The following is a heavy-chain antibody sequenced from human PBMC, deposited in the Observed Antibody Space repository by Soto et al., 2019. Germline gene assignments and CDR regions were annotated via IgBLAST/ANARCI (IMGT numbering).Heavy chain of an antibody. Sequence: GGSLRLSCAASGFTFSSYAMSWVRQAPGKGLEWVSAISGSGGSTYYADSVKGRFTISRDNSKNTLYLQMNSLRAEDTAVYYCAKSYCSSTSCYVPTDVWGKGTTVTVSS. V-gene: IGHV3-23*01. J-gene: IGHJ6*01. CDR3: AKSYCSSTSCYVPTDV. CDR1: GFTFSSYA. CDR2: ISGSGGST. D-gene: IGHD2-2*01.